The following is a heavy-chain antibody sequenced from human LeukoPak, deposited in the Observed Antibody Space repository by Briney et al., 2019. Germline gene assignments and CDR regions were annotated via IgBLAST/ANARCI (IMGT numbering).Heavy chain of an antibody. Sequence: ASVKVSCKASGGTFSSYAISWVRQAPGQGLEWMGGIFPIFGTANYAQKFQGRVTITADESTSTTYMELSSLRSEDTAVYYCASWEYCGGDCYLHMDVWGKGTTVTVSS. J-gene: IGHJ6*03. CDR2: IFPIFGTA. D-gene: IGHD2-21*01. CDR1: GGTFSSYA. V-gene: IGHV1-69*13. CDR3: ASWEYCGGDCYLHMDV.